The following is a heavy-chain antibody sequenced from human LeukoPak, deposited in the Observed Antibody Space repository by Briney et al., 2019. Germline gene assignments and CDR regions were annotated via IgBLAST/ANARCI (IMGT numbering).Heavy chain of an antibody. J-gene: IGHJ4*02. CDR3: ARDDNYGIFVNVDY. Sequence: GASVKVSCKTSGYSFILYGISWVRQAPGQGPEWMGWISTSTGDTKYTQKFQGRVTLTTDTSTSTAYMGLSSLRSDDTAVYYCARDDNYGIFVNVDYWGQGTLVTVSS. CDR2: ISTSTGDT. V-gene: IGHV1-18*01. CDR1: GYSFILYG. D-gene: IGHD4-11*01.